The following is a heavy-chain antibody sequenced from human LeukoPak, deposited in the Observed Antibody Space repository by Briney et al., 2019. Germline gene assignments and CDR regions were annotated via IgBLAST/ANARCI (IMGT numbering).Heavy chain of an antibody. CDR3: AKDTVTTGTDH. J-gene: IGHJ4*02. CDR2: ITGSSSYI. D-gene: IGHD4-17*01. V-gene: IGHV3-21*04. Sequence: PGGSLRLSCAASGFTFSSYKMNWVRQAPGKGLEWVSSITGSSSYIYYADSVKGRFTVSRDNAKNSLYLQMNSLRAEDTAVYYCAKDTVTTGTDHWGQGTLVTVSS. CDR1: GFTFSSYK.